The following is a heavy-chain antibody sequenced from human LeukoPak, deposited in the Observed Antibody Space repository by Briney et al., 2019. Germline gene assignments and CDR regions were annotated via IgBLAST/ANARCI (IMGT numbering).Heavy chain of an antibody. CDR2: IKSKTDGGTT. CDR3: TTGYCSSTSCYGGNY. D-gene: IGHD2-2*01. CDR1: GFTFSNAW. Sequence: PGGSLRLSRAASGFTFSNAWMSWVRQARGKGLDWVGRIKSKTDGGTTDYAAPVKGRFTISRDDSENTLYLQMNSLKTEDTAMYYCTTGYCSSTSCYGGNYWGQGTLVTVSS. V-gene: IGHV3-15*01. J-gene: IGHJ4*02.